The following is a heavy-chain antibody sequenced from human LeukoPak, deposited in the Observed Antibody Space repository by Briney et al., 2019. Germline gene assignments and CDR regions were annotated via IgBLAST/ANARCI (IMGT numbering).Heavy chain of an antibody. D-gene: IGHD2-15*01. V-gene: IGHV1-24*01. J-gene: IGHJ4*02. CDR2: FDPEDGET. CDR3: ATDGRYCSGGNCEFDX. CDR1: RYTLTELS. Sequence: GASVKVSCKVSRYTLTELSMHWVRQAPGKGLEWMGGFDPEDGETIYAQKFQGRVTMTEDTSTNTGYMELSSLRSEDTAVYYCATDGRYCSGGNCEFDXXXXGTLVTVSS.